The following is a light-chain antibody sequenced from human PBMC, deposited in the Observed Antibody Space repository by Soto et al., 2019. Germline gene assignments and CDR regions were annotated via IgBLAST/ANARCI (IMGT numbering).Light chain of an antibody. J-gene: IGLJ2*01. CDR3: SSYTSSSTVV. CDR2: EVS. Sequence: QSALTQPASVSESPGQSITISCTGTSSDVGGYNYVSWYQQHPGKAPKLMIYEVSNRHSGVSNRFSGSKSGNTASLTISGLQAEDEADYYCSSYTSSSTVVFGGGTKLTVL. V-gene: IGLV2-14*01. CDR1: SSDVGGYNY.